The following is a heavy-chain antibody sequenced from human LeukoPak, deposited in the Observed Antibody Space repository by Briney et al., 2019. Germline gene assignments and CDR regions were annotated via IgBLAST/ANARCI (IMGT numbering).Heavy chain of an antibody. V-gene: IGHV1-24*01. D-gene: IGHD6-13*01. CDR3: ASVSLYSSSWSIFDY. Sequence: ASVKVSCRVSAYTLTELSMHWVRQAPGKGLEWMGGFDPEDGETIYAQKFQGRVTMTEDTSTDTAYMELSSLRSEDTAVYYCASVSLYSSSWSIFDYWGQGTLVTVSS. CDR2: FDPEDGET. CDR1: AYTLTELS. J-gene: IGHJ4*02.